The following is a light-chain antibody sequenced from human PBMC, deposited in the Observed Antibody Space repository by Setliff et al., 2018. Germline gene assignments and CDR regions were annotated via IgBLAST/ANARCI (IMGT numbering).Light chain of an antibody. V-gene: IGLV1-51*01. CDR1: SSNIGNNY. J-gene: IGLJ1*01. Sequence: QFVLTQPPSVSAAPGQKVTISCSGSSSNIGNNYVSWYQQLPGAAPKLLIYDNNRPSGIPDRFSGSKSGTSATLGITGLQTGDEADYYCGAWDRSLSVYVFGTGTKVTV. CDR2: DNN. CDR3: GAWDRSLSVYV.